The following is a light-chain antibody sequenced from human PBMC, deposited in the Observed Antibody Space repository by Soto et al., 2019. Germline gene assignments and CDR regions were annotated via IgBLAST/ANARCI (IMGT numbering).Light chain of an antibody. CDR2: GAS. CDR1: QIISSY. J-gene: IGKJ2*01. Sequence: DIPMTQSPSSLSASVGDRVTITCRASQIISSYFNWYQQKPGEAPKVLIYGASRLQSGVPSRFSGSASGTDFALTISSLQPEDFATYYCQQSYSTPYTFGQGTKLEIK. V-gene: IGKV1-39*01. CDR3: QQSYSTPYT.